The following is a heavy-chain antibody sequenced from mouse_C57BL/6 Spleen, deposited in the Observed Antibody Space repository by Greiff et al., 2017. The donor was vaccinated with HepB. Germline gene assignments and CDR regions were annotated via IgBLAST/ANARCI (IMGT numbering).Heavy chain of an antibody. D-gene: IGHD4-1*01. CDR1: GYAFSSSW. CDR3: ARSGALGAWFAY. CDR2: IYPGDGDT. Sequence: VQLQQSGPELVKPGASVKISCKASGYAFSSSWMNWVKQRPGKGLEWIGRIYPGDGDTNYNGKFKGKATLTADKSSSTAYMQLSSLTSEDSAVYFCARSGALGAWFAYWGQGTLVTVSA. J-gene: IGHJ3*01. V-gene: IGHV1-82*01.